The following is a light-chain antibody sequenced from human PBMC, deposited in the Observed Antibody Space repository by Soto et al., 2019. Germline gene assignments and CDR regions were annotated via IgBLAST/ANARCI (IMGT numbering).Light chain of an antibody. CDR3: CSYAGRYTWV. CDR2: DVT. J-gene: IGLJ3*02. Sequence: QSALTQPRSVSGSPGQSVTISCTGTSSDIGDYDYVSWYQHHPGKAPKLIIYDVTKWPSGVPDRLSGSKSGNTASLTISGLQAEDEAEYYCCSYAGRYTWVFGGGTKVTVL. CDR1: SSDIGDYDY. V-gene: IGLV2-11*01.